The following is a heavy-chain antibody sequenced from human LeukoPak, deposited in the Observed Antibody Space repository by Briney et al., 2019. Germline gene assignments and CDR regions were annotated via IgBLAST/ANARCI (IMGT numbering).Heavy chain of an antibody. J-gene: IGHJ4*02. CDR3: ASRNLSSSFDY. V-gene: IGHV4-34*01. Sequence: SETLSLTCAVYGGSFSGYYWSWIRQPPGKGLEWIGEINHSGSTNYNPSLKSRVTISVDTSKNQFSLTLSSVTAADTAVYYCASRNLSSSFDYGGQGTLVTFSA. CDR1: GGSFSGYY. CDR2: INHSGST. D-gene: IGHD6-6*01.